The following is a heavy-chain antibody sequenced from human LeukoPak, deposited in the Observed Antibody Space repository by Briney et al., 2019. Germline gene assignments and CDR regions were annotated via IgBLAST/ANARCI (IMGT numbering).Heavy chain of an antibody. CDR2: INHSGST. CDR3: ARPLTYSSSWFDAFDI. V-gene: IGHV4-34*01. CDR1: GGSFSGYY. J-gene: IGHJ3*02. D-gene: IGHD6-13*01. Sequence: SQTLSLTCAVYGGSFSGYYWSWIRQPPGKGLEWIGEINHSGSTNYNPSLKSRVTISVDTSKNQFSLKLSSVTAADTAVYYCARPLTYSSSWFDAFDIWGQGTMVTVSS.